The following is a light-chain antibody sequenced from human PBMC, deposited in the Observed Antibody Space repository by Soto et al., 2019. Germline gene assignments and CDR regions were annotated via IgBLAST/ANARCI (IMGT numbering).Light chain of an antibody. CDR2: GAS. CDR3: QQYGTSPIP. Sequence: ENVLTQSPGTLSLSPGERATLSCSASQTVSSYLTWYQQRPGQAPRLLIYGASKRATGIPDRFSGNGSGTDFTLTISRLEPEDFALYYCQQYGTSPIPFGQGTRLEIK. J-gene: IGKJ5*01. V-gene: IGKV3-20*01. CDR1: QTVSSY.